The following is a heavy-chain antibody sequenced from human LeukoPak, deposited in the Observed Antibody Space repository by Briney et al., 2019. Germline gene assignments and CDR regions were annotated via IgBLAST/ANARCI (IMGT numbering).Heavy chain of an antibody. D-gene: IGHD3-22*01. V-gene: IGHV4-30-2*01. CDR2: IYHSGST. J-gene: IGHJ3*02. Sequence: SETLSLTCAVSGGSISSGGYSWRWIRQPPGKGLEWIGYIYHSGSTYYNPSLKSRVTISVDRSKNQFSLKLSSVTAADTAVYYCARVLVPANYYDSSGYAFDIWGQGTMVTVSS. CDR1: GGSISSGGYS. CDR3: ARVLVPANYYDSSGYAFDI.